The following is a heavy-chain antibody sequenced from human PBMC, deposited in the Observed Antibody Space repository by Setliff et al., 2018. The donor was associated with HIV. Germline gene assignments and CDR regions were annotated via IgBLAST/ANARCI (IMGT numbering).Heavy chain of an antibody. CDR2: INHSGST. D-gene: IGHD2-15*01. CDR1: GGSFSGYY. Sequence: SETLSLTCAVYGGSFSGYYWFWIRQPPGKGLEWIGEINHSGSTNYNPSLKSRVTISVDTSKKQFSLRLSSVTAADTAVYYCARDGRHDRNRWYVTHQYFKYWGQGTLVTVSS. CDR3: ARDGRHDRNRWYVTHQYFKY. J-gene: IGHJ1*01. V-gene: IGHV4-34*01.